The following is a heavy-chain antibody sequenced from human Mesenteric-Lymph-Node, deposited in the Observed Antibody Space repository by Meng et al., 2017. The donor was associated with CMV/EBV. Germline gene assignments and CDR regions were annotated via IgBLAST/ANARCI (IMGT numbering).Heavy chain of an antibody. CDR1: GGSVSSGSYY. J-gene: IGHJ5*02. D-gene: IGHD5-18*01. CDR3: ASGSYGGWFDP. CDR2: INDSGST. V-gene: IGHV4-61*01. Sequence: SETLSLTCTVSGGSVSSGSYYWSWIRQPPGKGLEWIGYINDSGSTNYNPSLKSRVTISVDTSKNQFSLKLSSVTAADTAVYYCASGSYGGWFDPWGQGTLVTVSS.